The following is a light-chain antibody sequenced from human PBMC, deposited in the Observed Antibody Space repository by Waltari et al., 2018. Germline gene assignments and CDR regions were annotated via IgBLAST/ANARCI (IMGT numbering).Light chain of an antibody. CDR3: QVWDSGSDHYV. CDR2: DDG. J-gene: IGLJ1*01. CDR1: KIGSKN. V-gene: IGLV3-21*02. Sequence: SYVLTQPPSVSVAPGQTARITCDGNKIGSKNVHWYQQKPGQAPVLVVYDDGDRPSGIPERFSGSNSGNTATLTISSVDAGDEADHYCQVWDSGSDHYVFGTVTKVTVL.